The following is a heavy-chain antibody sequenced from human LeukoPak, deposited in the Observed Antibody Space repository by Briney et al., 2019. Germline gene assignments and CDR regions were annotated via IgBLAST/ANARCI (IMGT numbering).Heavy chain of an antibody. D-gene: IGHD3-10*01. CDR3: ARDFPRITIWKGSYYYYYYMDV. CDR1: GGSFSGYY. V-gene: IGHV4-34*01. J-gene: IGHJ6*03. CDR2: INHSGST. Sequence: PSETLSLTCAVYGGSFSGYYWSWIRQPPGKGLEWIGEINHSGSTNYNPSLKSRVTISVDTSKNQFSLKLSSVTAADTAVYYCARDFPRITIWKGSYYYYYYMDVWGKGTTVTVSS.